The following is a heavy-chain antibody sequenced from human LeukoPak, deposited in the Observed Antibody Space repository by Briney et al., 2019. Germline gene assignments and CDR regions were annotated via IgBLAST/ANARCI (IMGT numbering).Heavy chain of an antibody. J-gene: IGHJ5*02. CDR1: GGSFSGYY. D-gene: IGHD1-7*01. Sequence: SETLSLTCAVYGGSFSGYYWSWIRQPPGKGLEWIGEINHSGSTNYNPSLKSRVTISVDTSKNQFSLKLSSVTAADTAVYYCARVRQKYNWNYWFDPWGQGTLVTVSS. CDR2: INHSGST. V-gene: IGHV4-34*09. CDR3: ARVRQKYNWNYWFDP.